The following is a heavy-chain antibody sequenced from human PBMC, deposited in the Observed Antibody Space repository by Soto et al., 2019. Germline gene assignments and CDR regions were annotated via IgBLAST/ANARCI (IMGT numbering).Heavy chain of an antibody. Sequence: SETLSLTCTVSGGSISSDYWIWIRQPPGKGLEWIGYIYYRGSTNYNPSLKSRVTISVDRSKNQFSLKLSSVTAADTAVYYCARRYGGNFDYWGQGTLVTVSS. V-gene: IGHV4-59*01. D-gene: IGHD1-26*01. CDR1: GGSISSDY. J-gene: IGHJ4*02. CDR3: ARRYGGNFDY. CDR2: IYYRGST.